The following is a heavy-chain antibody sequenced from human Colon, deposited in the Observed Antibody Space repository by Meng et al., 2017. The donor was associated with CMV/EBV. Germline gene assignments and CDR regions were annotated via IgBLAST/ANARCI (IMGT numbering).Heavy chain of an antibody. J-gene: IGHJ6*02. D-gene: IGHD3-3*01. CDR1: GGYS. CDR3: AREGPAEWLWPVRVDYGMDV. V-gene: IGHV4-31*02. Sequence: GGYSWSWIRQHPGTGLELLGYLYYSGSTYYTPSLQSRVTISVDTSKNQFSLKLSSVTAADTAVYYCAREGPAEWLWPVRVDYGMDVWGQGTTVTVSS. CDR2: LYYSGST.